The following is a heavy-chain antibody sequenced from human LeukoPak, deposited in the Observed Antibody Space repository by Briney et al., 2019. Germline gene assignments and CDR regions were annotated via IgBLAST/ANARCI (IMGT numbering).Heavy chain of an antibody. CDR2: ISDSGGST. CDR1: GFTFSSYS. V-gene: IGHV3-23*01. J-gene: IGHJ6*02. CDR3: GRYYVMDV. Sequence: GGSLRLSCAASGFTFSSYSMNWVRQAPGKGLEWVSTISDSGGSTYYADSVKGRFTISRDNSKSTLYLQMNSLRAEDTAVYYCGRYYVMDVWGQGTSVTVSS.